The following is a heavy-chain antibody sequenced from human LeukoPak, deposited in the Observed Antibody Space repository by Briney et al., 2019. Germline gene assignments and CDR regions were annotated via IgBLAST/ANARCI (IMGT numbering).Heavy chain of an antibody. CDR1: GGSISSGDYY. CDR3: ARVPYTYGSLPYYFDS. Sequence: KASQTLSLTCTVSGGSISSGDYYWSWIRQPPKEGLEWIGYIYYSGSTYYSPSLKSRVAISVDTSNNQFSLNLSSVTAADTAVYYCARVPYTYGSLPYYFDSWGQGTLVTVSS. CDR2: IYYSGST. V-gene: IGHV4-30-4*01. D-gene: IGHD5-18*01. J-gene: IGHJ4*02.